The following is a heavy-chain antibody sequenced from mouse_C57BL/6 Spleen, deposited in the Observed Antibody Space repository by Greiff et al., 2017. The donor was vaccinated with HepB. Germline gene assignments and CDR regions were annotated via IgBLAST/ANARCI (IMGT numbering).Heavy chain of an antibody. D-gene: IGHD4-1*01. V-gene: IGHV1-15*01. CDR1: GYTFTDYE. CDR3: TIKGNWDEAMDY. Sequence: QVQLKESGAELVRPGASVTLSCKASGYTFTDYEMHWVKQTPVHGLEWIGAIDPETGGTAYNQKFKGKAILTADKSSSTAYMELRSLTSEDSAVYYCTIKGNWDEAMDYWGQGTSVTVSS. J-gene: IGHJ4*01. CDR2: IDPETGGT.